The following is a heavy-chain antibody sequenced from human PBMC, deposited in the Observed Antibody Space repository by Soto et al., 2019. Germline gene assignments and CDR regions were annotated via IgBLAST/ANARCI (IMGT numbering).Heavy chain of an antibody. D-gene: IGHD3-10*01. CDR3: ARDSAYGSYDY. V-gene: IGHV7-4-1*01. Sequence: QVQLVQSVSELMQPGASVKISCKASGYTFIGYSINWVRKAPGQGLEWMGWINTNTGNPTYAQGFTGRFVFSLDTYVDTAYLQISSLKADDTAVYSGARDSAYGSYDYWGQGTLVTVSS. J-gene: IGHJ4*02. CDR2: INTNTGNP. CDR1: GYTFIGYS.